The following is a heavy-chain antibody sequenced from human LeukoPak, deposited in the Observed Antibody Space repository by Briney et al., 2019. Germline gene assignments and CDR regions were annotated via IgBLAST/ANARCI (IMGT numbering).Heavy chain of an antibody. Sequence: ASVKVSCKASGGTFSSYAISWVRQAPGQGLEWMGGIIPIFGTAIYAQKFQGRVTITADESTSTAYMELSSLRSEDTAVYYCARDKYSSGWYDYFDYWGQGTLVTVYS. CDR1: GGTFSSYA. V-gene: IGHV1-69*01. CDR3: ARDKYSSGWYDYFDY. J-gene: IGHJ4*02. D-gene: IGHD6-19*01. CDR2: IIPIFGTA.